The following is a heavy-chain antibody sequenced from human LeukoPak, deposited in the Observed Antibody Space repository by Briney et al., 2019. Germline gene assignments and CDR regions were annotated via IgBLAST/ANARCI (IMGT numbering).Heavy chain of an antibody. CDR2: IYSGGST. V-gene: IGHV3-53*01. D-gene: IGHD3-16*01. J-gene: IGHJ4*02. CDR3: ARALYRGYYFDY. Sequence: PGGSLRLSCAASGFTFSSYWMSWVRQAPGKGLEWVSFIYSGGSTYYADSVKGRFTVSRDNSKNTLYLQMNSLRPEDTAVYYCARALYRGYYFDYWGQGTLVTVSS. CDR1: GFTFSSYW.